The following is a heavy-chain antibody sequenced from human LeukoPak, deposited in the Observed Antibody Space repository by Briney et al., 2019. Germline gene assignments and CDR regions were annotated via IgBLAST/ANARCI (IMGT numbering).Heavy chain of an antibody. J-gene: IGHJ5*02. Sequence: PSETLSLTCAVSGGSISSDNWWSWVRQPAGKGLEWIGRIYSSGTTNYNSSLQSRVTLSIDTSKNRFSLKLKSVTAADTAVYYCARDGHLAPPHWFGPWGQGTLVTVSS. CDR3: ARDGHLAPPHWFGP. D-gene: IGHD6-6*01. CDR2: IYSSGTT. CDR1: GGSISSDN. V-gene: IGHV4-4*07.